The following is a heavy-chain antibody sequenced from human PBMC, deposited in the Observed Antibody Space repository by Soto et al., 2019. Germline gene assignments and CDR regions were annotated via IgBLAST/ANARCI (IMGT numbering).Heavy chain of an antibody. Sequence: EVLLVESGGGLVNPGGSLRLSCAASGFSFHTYTMNWVRQAPGKGLEWVASITSRSNHIYDADSVKGRVTISRDNARNSLYLEMNNLRAEDKAVYYCERDTTPHMADYNYSYAMDVWGQGTAVTVSS. V-gene: IGHV3-21*02. CDR2: ITSRSNHI. J-gene: IGHJ6*02. CDR3: ERDTTPHMADYNYSYAMDV. D-gene: IGHD1-1*01. CDR1: GFSFHTYT.